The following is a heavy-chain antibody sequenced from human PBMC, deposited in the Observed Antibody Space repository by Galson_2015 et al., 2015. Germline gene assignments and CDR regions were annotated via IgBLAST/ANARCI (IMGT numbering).Heavy chain of an antibody. CDR1: GGSISRGSYY. D-gene: IGHD6-19*01. J-gene: IGHJ4*02. CDR2: IYTSGST. V-gene: IGHV4-61*02. Sequence: LSLTCTVSGGSISRGSYYWSWIRQPAGKGLEWIGRIYTSGSTNYNPSLKSRVTISVDTSKNQFSLKLSSVTAADTAVYYCARVGGSSGWFSNDYFDYWGQGTLVTVSS. CDR3: ARVGGSSGWFSNDYFDY.